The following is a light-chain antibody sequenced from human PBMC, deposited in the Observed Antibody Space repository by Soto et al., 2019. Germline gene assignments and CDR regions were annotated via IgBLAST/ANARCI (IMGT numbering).Light chain of an antibody. CDR1: QSVTSN. J-gene: IGKJ4*01. CDR2: GAS. CDR3: QQYNDLFPLS. V-gene: IGKV3-15*01. Sequence: ETVMTQSPATLSVSPGERATLSCRASQSVTSNLAWYQQKPGQGPRLLIYGASTRATGIPARFSGSGSGTEFTLTISSLQSEDFAVYYCQQYNDLFPLSFGGGTKVEMK.